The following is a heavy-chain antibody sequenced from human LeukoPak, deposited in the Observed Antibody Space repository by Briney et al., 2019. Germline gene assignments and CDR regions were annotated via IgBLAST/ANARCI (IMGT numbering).Heavy chain of an antibody. Sequence: ASVKVSCKPSGCTFTSYYIHWVGQTPGQGLEWVGIINPIVGRTHYAQKFQGRVTMTRDTSTSTVYMELSSLRSEDTAVYYCARVSSGRGLMGHPGDYWGQGTLVTVSS. J-gene: IGHJ4*02. CDR2: INPIVGRT. CDR3: ARVSSGRGLMGHPGDY. CDR1: GCTFTSYY. D-gene: IGHD1-26*01. V-gene: IGHV1-46*01.